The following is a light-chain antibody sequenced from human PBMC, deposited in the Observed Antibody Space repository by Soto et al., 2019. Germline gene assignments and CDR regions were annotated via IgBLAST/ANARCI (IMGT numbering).Light chain of an antibody. Sequence: QLVLTQPPSVSGSPGQRVTISCTGSSSNIGAGYDVHWYQQLPGTAPKLLIYGNNNRPSGVPDRFSGSKSGTSASLAITGLQAEDEAGYYCQSYDSSLSVYVFGTGTKVTVL. J-gene: IGLJ1*01. V-gene: IGLV1-40*01. CDR2: GNN. CDR3: QSYDSSLSVYV. CDR1: SSNIGAGYD.